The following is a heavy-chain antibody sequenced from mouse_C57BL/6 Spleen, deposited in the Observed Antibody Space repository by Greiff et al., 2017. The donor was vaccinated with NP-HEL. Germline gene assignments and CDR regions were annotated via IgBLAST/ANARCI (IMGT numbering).Heavy chain of an antibody. V-gene: IGHV1-4*01. CDR1: GYTFTSYT. J-gene: IGHJ3*01. CDR2: INPSSGYT. CDR3: ARDGDYPAWFAY. D-gene: IGHD2-4*01. Sequence: VQLQHSGAELARPGASVKMSCKASGYTFTSYTMHWVKQRPGQGLEWIGYINPSSGYTKYNQKFKDKATLTADKSSSTAYMQLSSLTSEDSAVYYCARDGDYPAWFAYWGQGTLVTVSA.